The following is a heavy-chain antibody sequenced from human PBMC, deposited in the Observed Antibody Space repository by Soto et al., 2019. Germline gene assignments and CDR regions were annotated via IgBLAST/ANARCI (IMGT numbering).Heavy chain of an antibody. CDR2: ISYDGSNK. V-gene: IGHV3-30*18. CDR3: AKDISGSHGPFDY. Sequence: GGSLRLSCAASGFTFSSYGMHWVRQAPGKGLEWVAVISYDGSNKYYADSVKGRFTISRDNSKNTLYLQMNSLRAEDTAVYYGAKDISGSHGPFDYWGQGTLVTVSS. J-gene: IGHJ4*02. D-gene: IGHD1-26*01. CDR1: GFTFSSYG.